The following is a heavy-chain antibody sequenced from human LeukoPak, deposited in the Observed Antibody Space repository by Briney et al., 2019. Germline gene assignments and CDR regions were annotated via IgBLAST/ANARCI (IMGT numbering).Heavy chain of an antibody. J-gene: IGHJ4*02. V-gene: IGHV4-59*08. CDR2: IYYSVST. D-gene: IGHD6-13*01. CDR3: VRHEEDSSGWYGLGY. CDR1: GGSISGYY. Sequence: SETLSLTCTVSGGSISGYYWSWVRQPPGKGLEWIGFIYYSVSTSYNPSLKSRVTMSVDTSKNHFSLKLTSVTAADTAVYYCVRHEEDSSGWYGLGYWGQGTVVTVSS.